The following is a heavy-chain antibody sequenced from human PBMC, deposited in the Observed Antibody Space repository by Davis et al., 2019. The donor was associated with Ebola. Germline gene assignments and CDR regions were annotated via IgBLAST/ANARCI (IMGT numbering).Heavy chain of an antibody. Sequence: AASVKVSCKASGYTFTSYYMHWVRQAPGQGLEWMGIINPSGGSTSYAQKFQGRVTITRDTSASTAYMELSSLRSEDTAVYYCAREVDFWSLGDVWGQGTTVTVSS. J-gene: IGHJ6*02. V-gene: IGHV1-46*01. CDR3: AREVDFWSLGDV. D-gene: IGHD3-3*01. CDR2: INPSGGST. CDR1: GYTFTSYY.